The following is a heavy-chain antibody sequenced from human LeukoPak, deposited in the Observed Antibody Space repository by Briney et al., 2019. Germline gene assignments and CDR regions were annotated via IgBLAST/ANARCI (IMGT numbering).Heavy chain of an antibody. CDR3: ARDPYGSGSYPENWFDP. D-gene: IGHD3-10*01. CDR1: GYTFSGYY. Sequence: GGSVKVSCKASGYTFSGYYMHWVRQAPGQGLEWMGWIMPNSGGTKYEQQFQGRVTMTRDTSISTAYMDLNRLRSDDTAVYYCARDPYGSGSYPENWFDPWGQGTLVTVSS. CDR2: IMPNSGGT. V-gene: IGHV1-2*02. J-gene: IGHJ5*02.